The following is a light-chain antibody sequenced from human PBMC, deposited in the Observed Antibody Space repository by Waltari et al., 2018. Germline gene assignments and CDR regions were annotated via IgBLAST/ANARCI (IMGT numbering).Light chain of an antibody. CDR1: SGSVSTSYY. J-gene: IGLJ3*02. CDR3: VLYMGRGSWV. Sequence: QTVVTQEPSFSVSPGGTVTLTCGLSSGSVSTSYYPSWYQQTPGQAPRPLIHSTNTRSSWVPDRFSGSILGNKAALTTTGAQADDETDYYCVLYMGRGSWVFGGGTKLTVL. V-gene: IGLV8-61*01. CDR2: STN.